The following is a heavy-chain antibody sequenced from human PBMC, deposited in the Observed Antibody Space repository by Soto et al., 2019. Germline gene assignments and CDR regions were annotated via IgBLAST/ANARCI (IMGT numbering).Heavy chain of an antibody. Sequence: RGESLKISCKGSGYSFTSYWIGWVRQMPGKGLEWMGIIYPGDSDTRYSPSFQGQVTISADKSISTAYLQWSSLKASDTAMYYCARPVTTVTSSYWYFDLWGRGTLVTVS. CDR2: IYPGDSDT. V-gene: IGHV5-51*01. CDR3: ARPVTTVTSSYWYFDL. D-gene: IGHD4-17*01. CDR1: GYSFTSYW. J-gene: IGHJ2*01.